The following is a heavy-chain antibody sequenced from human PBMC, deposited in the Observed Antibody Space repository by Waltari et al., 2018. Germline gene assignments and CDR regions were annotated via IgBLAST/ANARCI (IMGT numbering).Heavy chain of an antibody. CDR1: GDSINTDY. Sequence: QVQLQESGPGLVKPSETLSLTGALSGDSINTDYWNWIRQPPGKELEWIGYIAYNGRTNYNPSLKSRVTISVDTSKTQFSLKLTSVTAADTAVYYCGRSYDFWSGYPLDYWGPGSLVTVSS. D-gene: IGHD3-3*01. V-gene: IGHV4-59*01. CDR3: GRSYDFWSGYPLDY. CDR2: IAYNGRT. J-gene: IGHJ4*02.